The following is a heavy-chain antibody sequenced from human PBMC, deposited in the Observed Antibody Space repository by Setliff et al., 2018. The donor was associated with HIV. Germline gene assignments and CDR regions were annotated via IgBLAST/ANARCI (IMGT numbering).Heavy chain of an antibody. CDR1: GGSISSGGYY. CDR2: IYYSGST. J-gene: IGHJ4*02. CDR3: ARAAPYYDYAWGSYRHFDY. D-gene: IGHD3-16*02. Sequence: SETLSLTCTVSGGSISSGGYYWSWIRQHPGKGLEWIGYIYYSGSTYYNPSLKSRVTISVDTSKNQFSLKLSSVTAADTAVYYCARAAPYYDYAWGSYRHFDYWGQGTLVTVSS. V-gene: IGHV4-31*03.